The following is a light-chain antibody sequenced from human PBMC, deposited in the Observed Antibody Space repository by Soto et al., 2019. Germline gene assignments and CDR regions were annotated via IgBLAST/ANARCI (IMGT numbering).Light chain of an antibody. J-gene: IGKJ1*01. CDR1: QGISNY. V-gene: IGKV1-27*01. Sequence: DIQMTQSPSSLSASVGDRVTITCRASQGISNYLAWYQQKPGKVPKVLIYAASTLQSGVPFRFSGSGSGTDFALNISSLQPEDVATYYCQKYNSAPWTFGQGTKLEIK. CDR3: QKYNSAPWT. CDR2: AAS.